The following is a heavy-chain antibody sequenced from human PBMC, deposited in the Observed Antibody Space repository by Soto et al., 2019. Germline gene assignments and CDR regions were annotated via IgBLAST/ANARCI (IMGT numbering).Heavy chain of an antibody. D-gene: IGHD3-10*01. Sequence: EVQLVESGGGLVQPGRSLGLSCRASGFNFAHDAMSWFRQAPGKGPEWVGFIRSKGHGGTAEYAASVKGRFIISRDYSEGVTYLQTTSLKTEDIAVYYCVRFKEFIGCADLDYWGQGTLVTVSS. V-gene: IGHV3-49*03. CDR3: VRFKEFIGCADLDY. CDR2: IRSKGHGGTA. J-gene: IGHJ4*02. CDR1: GFNFAHDA.